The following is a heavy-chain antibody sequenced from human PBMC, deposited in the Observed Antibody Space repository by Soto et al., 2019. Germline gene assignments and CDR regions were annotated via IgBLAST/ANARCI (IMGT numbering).Heavy chain of an antibody. D-gene: IGHD2-15*01. CDR1: GFTFSDYY. V-gene: IGHV3-11*05. CDR2: ISSSSSYT. Sequence: PGGSLRLSCAASGFTFSDYYMSWIRQAPGKGLEWVSYISSSSSYTNYADSVKGRFTISRDNAKNSLYLQMNSLRAEDTAVYYCARVNGYCSGGSCYYFDYCGQGTLVTVSS. CDR3: ARVNGYCSGGSCYYFDY. J-gene: IGHJ4*02.